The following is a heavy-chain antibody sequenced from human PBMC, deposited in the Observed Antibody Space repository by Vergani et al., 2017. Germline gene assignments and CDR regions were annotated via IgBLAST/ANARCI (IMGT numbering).Heavy chain of an antibody. J-gene: IGHJ3*02. D-gene: IGHD2/OR15-2a*01. CDR2: IIPIFGIA. V-gene: IGHV1-69*17. Sequence: QVQLVQSGAEVKKPGSSVKVSCKASGGPFSSYAISGVRQAPGQGLEWMGGIIPIFGIANYAQKFQGRVTITADKSTSTAYMELSSLRSEDTAVYYCARGTSDSSMGMSAFDIWGQGTMVTVSS. CDR1: GGPFSSYA. CDR3: ARGTSDSSMGMSAFDI.